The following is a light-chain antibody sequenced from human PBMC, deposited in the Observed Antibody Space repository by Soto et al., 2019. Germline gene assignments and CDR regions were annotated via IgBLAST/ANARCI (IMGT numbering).Light chain of an antibody. CDR3: CSYAGTVAYV. Sequence: SVLSQPASVPRSPGQSITISCTRIGSDFGTSNLFSWYPQHPGKAPKLIICEVNTRPPEFSNRFPGSRSRGMASLIMAVLQAEDEADYFCCSYAGTVAYVFGTGTKVTVL. V-gene: IGLV2-23*02. CDR1: GSDFGTSNL. CDR2: EVN. J-gene: IGLJ1*01.